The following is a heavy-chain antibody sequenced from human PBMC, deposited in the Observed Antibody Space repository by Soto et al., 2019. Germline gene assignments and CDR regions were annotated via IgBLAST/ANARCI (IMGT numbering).Heavy chain of an antibody. Sequence: SETLSLTCTVSDGSISSYYWSRIRQPPGKGLEWIGYIYYSGSTNYNPSLKSRVTISVDTSKNQFSLKLSSVTAADTAVYYCARRYGASLDYWGQGTLVTVSS. J-gene: IGHJ4*02. CDR3: ARRYGASLDY. D-gene: IGHD4-17*01. V-gene: IGHV4-59*01. CDR1: DGSISSYY. CDR2: IYYSGST.